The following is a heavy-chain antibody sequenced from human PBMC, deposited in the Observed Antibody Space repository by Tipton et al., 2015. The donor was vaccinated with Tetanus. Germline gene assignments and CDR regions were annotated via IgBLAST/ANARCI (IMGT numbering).Heavy chain of an antibody. J-gene: IGHJ5*02. Sequence: TLSLTCTVSGGSVRGGSYYWSWIRQPPGKGLEWIGSIHDSGTTNYNPSPKSRLTMSVDTSNNLFSLKLTSVTAADTAVYYCARVQLSSSFLKYNWLDPWGQGTLVPV. V-gene: IGHV4-61*01. CDR2: IHDSGTT. CDR3: ARVQLSSSFLKYNWLDP. D-gene: IGHD3-3*02. CDR1: GGSVRGGSYY.